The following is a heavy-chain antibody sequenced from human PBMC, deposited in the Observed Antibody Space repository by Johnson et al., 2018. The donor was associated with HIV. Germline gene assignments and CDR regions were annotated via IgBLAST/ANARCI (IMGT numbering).Heavy chain of an antibody. J-gene: IGHJ3*02. V-gene: IGHV3-11*04. CDR2: ISSSGGTL. CDR1: GFTFSDYY. Sequence: QVQLVESGGGLVKPGGSLRLSCAASGFTFSDYYMTWIRQAPGKGLAWVSFISSSGGTLYYADSVKGRFSISRDNAKNSLYLQMNSLRAEDTAVYYCARDRGYWDAFDIWGQGTMVTVSS. D-gene: IGHD3-22*01. CDR3: ARDRGYWDAFDI.